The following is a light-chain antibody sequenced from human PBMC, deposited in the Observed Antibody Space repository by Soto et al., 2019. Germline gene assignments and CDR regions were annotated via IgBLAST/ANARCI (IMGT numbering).Light chain of an antibody. CDR2: GAS. V-gene: IGKV3-20*01. Sequence: DSVLTQSPGTLSLSPGERATLSSRDSQSVSSNHLAWYQQKPGQAPRLLIYGASSRATGIPGRFSGSGSGTDFTLTISRLEPEDSAVYYCQQYGSSPTFGGGTKVDIK. CDR1: QSVSSNH. CDR3: QQYGSSPT. J-gene: IGKJ4*01.